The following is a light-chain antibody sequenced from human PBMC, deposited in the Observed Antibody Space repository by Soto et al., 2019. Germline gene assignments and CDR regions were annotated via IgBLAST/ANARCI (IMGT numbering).Light chain of an antibody. J-gene: IGLJ2*01. CDR3: CSYADGQTLA. CDR2: HVV. Sequence: QSVLTQPPSVSGAPGQRVTISCTGSRSNIGANFDVHWYQQLPGTAPKLLIYHVVQRPSGVPDRFSGSKSGTTASLIISGLQAEDEADYFCCSYADGQTLAFGGGTKLTVL. V-gene: IGLV1-40*01. CDR1: RSNIGANFD.